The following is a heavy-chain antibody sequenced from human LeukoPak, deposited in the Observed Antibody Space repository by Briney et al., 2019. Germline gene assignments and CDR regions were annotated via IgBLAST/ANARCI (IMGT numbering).Heavy chain of an antibody. CDR1: GGSIRSYY. Sequence: SETLSLTCTVSGGSIRSYYWSWIRQPAGKGLEWIGRIYTSGSTNYNPSLKSRVTMSVDTSKNQFSLKLSSVTAADTAVYYCARVLTMVRGVIMLSTDAFDIWGQGTMVTVSS. J-gene: IGHJ3*02. CDR3: ARVLTMVRGVIMLSTDAFDI. D-gene: IGHD3-10*01. V-gene: IGHV4-4*07. CDR2: IYTSGST.